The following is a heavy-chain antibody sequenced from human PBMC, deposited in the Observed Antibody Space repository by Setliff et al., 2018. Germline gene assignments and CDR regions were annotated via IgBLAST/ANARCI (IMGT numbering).Heavy chain of an antibody. CDR2: INHSGST. Sequence: SETLSLTCTVSGDSISSRPFYWGWFRQPPGKGLEWIEEINHSGSTNYNPSLKSRVTISLDTSKNQFSLSLTSVTAEDTAVYYCARMSGFQYIDVWDKGTTVTVSS. J-gene: IGHJ6*03. CDR1: GDSISSRPFY. CDR3: ARMSGFQYIDV. D-gene: IGHD3-3*01. V-gene: IGHV4-61*05.